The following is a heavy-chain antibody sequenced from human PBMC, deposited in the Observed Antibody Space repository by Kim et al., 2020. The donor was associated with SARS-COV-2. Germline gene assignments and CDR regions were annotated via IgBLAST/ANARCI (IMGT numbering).Heavy chain of an antibody. CDR1: GGSISSSNW. V-gene: IGHV4-4*02. D-gene: IGHD6-13*01. CDR3: AREWGSSSWELYFDY. Sequence: SETLSLTCAVSGGSISSSNWWSWVRQPPGKGLEWIGEIYHSGSTNYNPSLKSRVTISVDKSKNQFSLKLSSVTAADTAVYYCAREWGSSSWELYFDYWGQRTLVTVSS. CDR2: IYHSGST. J-gene: IGHJ4*02.